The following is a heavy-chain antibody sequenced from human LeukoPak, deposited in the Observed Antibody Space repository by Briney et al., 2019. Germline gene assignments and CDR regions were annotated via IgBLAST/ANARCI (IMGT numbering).Heavy chain of an antibody. Sequence: ASVKVSCKASGYTFTSYGISWVRQAPRQGLEWMGWISAYNGNTNYAQKLQGRVTMTTDTSTSTAYMELRSLRSDDTAVYYCARFFYGSGSYYILDAFDIWGQGTMVTVSS. D-gene: IGHD3-10*01. CDR1: GYTFTSYG. V-gene: IGHV1-18*01. J-gene: IGHJ3*02. CDR2: ISAYNGNT. CDR3: ARFFYGSGSYYILDAFDI.